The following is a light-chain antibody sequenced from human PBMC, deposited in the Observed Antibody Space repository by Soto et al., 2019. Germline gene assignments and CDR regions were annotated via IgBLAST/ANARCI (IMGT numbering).Light chain of an antibody. V-gene: IGKV3-11*01. J-gene: IGKJ1*01. Sequence: EIVLTQSPATLPLSPGERATLSCRASQGVSSSLAWYQQKPGQSPRLLIYDASNRATGIPARFSGSGSGTDFTLTISTLEPEDFAVYYCQQYSNWPLTFGQGTKV. CDR1: QGVSSS. CDR2: DAS. CDR3: QQYSNWPLT.